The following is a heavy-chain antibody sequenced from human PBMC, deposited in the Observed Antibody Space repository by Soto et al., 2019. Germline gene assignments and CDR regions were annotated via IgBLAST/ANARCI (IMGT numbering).Heavy chain of an antibody. Sequence: GGSLRLSCIASGFTFGTSGMSWVRQAPGKGLEWISGLTVIGDNTDTKYADSVKGRFTISRDNSKNTLYLQMNSLRAEDTAVYYCARGAARRITMVRGTDPWAFDIWGQGTMVTVSS. CDR3: ARGAARRITMVRGTDPWAFDI. CDR1: GFTFGTSG. J-gene: IGHJ3*02. CDR2: LTVIGDNT. V-gene: IGHV3-23*01. D-gene: IGHD3-10*01.